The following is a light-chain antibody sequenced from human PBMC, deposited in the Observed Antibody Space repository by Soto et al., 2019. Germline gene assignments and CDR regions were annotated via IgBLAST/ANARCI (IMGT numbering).Light chain of an antibody. CDR1: QTVRTF. Sequence: EVVLTQSPATLSLSPGERATLSCRASQTVRTFLDWYQQKPGQAPRLLIYGASNRATGIPARFSGSGSGTDFTLTISSLEPEDFAVYYCQQYGSSLFTFGPGTKVDFK. J-gene: IGKJ3*01. V-gene: IGKV3-11*01. CDR3: QQYGSSLFT. CDR2: GAS.